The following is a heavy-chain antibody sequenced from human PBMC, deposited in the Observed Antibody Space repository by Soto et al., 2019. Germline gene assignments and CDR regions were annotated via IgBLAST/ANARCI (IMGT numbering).Heavy chain of an antibody. CDR3: ARVVGALGHWFDP. D-gene: IGHD1-26*01. CDR2: ISAYNGNT. Sequence: QVQLVQSGGAVKKPGASVKVSCKASGYTFTSYGISWVRQAPGQGLEWMGRISAYNGNTNYAQKLQGRVTMTTDTSTSTAYMELRSLRSEATSGYYCARVVGALGHWFDPWGQGTLVTVSS. J-gene: IGHJ5*02. CDR1: GYTFTSYG. V-gene: IGHV1-18*01.